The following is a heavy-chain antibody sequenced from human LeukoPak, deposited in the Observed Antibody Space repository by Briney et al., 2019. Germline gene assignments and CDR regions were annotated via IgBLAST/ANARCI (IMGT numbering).Heavy chain of an antibody. V-gene: IGHV4-39*01. D-gene: IGHD3-16*01. J-gene: IGHJ6*03. Sequence: KTSETLSLTCAVSGGSISSSSYYWGWIRQPPGKGLEWIGSIYYSGSTYYNPSLKSRVTISVDTSKNQFSLKLSSVTAADTAVYYCASGAPGSLDYYMDVWGKGTTVTVSS. CDR1: GGSISSSSYY. CDR2: IYYSGST. CDR3: ASGAPGSLDYYMDV.